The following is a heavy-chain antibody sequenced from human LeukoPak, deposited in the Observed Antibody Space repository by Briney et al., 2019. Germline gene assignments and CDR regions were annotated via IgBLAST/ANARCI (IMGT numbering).Heavy chain of an antibody. Sequence: GGSLRLSCAASGFTVSSNYMSWVRQAPGKGLEWVSVIYSGGSTYYADSVKGRFTISRDNSKNTLYLQMNSLRAEDTAVHYCARDNYGSGIDYWGQGTLVTVSS. D-gene: IGHD3-10*01. CDR3: ARDNYGSGIDY. J-gene: IGHJ4*02. CDR1: GFTVSSNY. V-gene: IGHV3-66*01. CDR2: IYSGGST.